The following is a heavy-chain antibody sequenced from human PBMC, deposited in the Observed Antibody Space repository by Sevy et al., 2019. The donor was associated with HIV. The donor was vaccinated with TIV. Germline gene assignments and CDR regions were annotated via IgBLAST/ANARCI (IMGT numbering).Heavy chain of an antibody. D-gene: IGHD3-22*01. V-gene: IGHV3-30-3*01. Sequence: GGSLRLSCAASGFTFSSYAMHWVRQAPGKGLEWVAVISYDGSNKYYADSVKGRFTISRDNSKNTLYLQMNSLRAEDKAVYYCARDTLNYYYDSSGYYYGKAHYFDYWGQGTLVTVSS. CDR2: ISYDGSNK. CDR1: GFTFSSYA. J-gene: IGHJ4*02. CDR3: ARDTLNYYYDSSGYYYGKAHYFDY.